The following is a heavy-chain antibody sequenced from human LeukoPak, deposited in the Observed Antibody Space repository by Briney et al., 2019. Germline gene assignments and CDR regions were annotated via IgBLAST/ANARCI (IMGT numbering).Heavy chain of an antibody. CDR2: ISSSSSYI. J-gene: IGHJ4*02. Sequence: PGGSLRLSCAASGFTFSSYSMNWVRQAPGKGLEWVSSISSSSSYIYYAVLVKGRFTISRDNAKNSLYLQMNSLRAEDTAVYYCAREDYWGQGTLVTVSS. CDR3: AREDY. V-gene: IGHV3-21*01. CDR1: GFTFSSYS.